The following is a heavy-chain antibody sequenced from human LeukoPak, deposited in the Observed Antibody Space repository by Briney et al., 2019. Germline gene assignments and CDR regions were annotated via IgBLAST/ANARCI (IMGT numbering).Heavy chain of an antibody. J-gene: IGHJ4*02. CDR2: IWYDGSNK. CDR3: ARETGYYRFYFDY. V-gene: IGHV3-33*01. D-gene: IGHD3-9*01. Sequence: GGSLRLSCAASGFTFSSYGMHWVRQAPGKGLEWVAVIWYDGSNKYYADSVKGRFTISRDNSKNTLYLQMNSLRAEDTAVYYCARETGYYRFYFDYWGQGTLVTVSS. CDR1: GFTFSSYG.